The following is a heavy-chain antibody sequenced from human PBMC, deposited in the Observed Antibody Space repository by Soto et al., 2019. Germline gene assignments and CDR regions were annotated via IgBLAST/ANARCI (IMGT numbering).Heavy chain of an antibody. J-gene: IGHJ4*02. CDR1: GFTFSNYA. D-gene: IGHD1-7*01. V-gene: IGHV3-23*01. CDR2: VSGSGVST. Sequence: EVQLLESGGGIVQPGGSLRLSCAASGFTFSNYAMNWVRQAPGKGLEWVSTVSGSGVSTYSADSVKGRFTISRDNSQNTLFLQMNSLRAEDTAVYFCAKSLAGTYTEGFDCWGQGALVAVST. CDR3: AKSLAGTYTEGFDC.